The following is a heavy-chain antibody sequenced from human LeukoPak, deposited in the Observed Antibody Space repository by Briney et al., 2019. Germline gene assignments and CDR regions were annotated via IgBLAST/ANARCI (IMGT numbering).Heavy chain of an antibody. D-gene: IGHD5-24*01. CDR2: INPNSGGT. V-gene: IGHV1-2*02. CDR3: ARGFPGRWLQLRGWFDP. J-gene: IGHJ5*02. Sequence: ASVKVSCKASGYTFTGYYMHWVRQAPGQGLEWMGWINPNSGGTNYAQKFQGRVTMTRDTSISTAYMELSRLRSDDTAVYYCARGFPGRWLQLRGWFDPWGQGTLVTVSS. CDR1: GYTFTGYY.